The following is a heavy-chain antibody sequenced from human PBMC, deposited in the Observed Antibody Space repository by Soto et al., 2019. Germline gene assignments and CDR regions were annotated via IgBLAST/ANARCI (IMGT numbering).Heavy chain of an antibody. CDR1: GGSFSGYY. D-gene: IGHD3-22*01. CDR3: ARFTTMVVVVITTGETSNWFDP. CDR2: INHSGST. J-gene: IGHJ5*02. Sequence: QVQLQQWGAGLLKPSETLSLTCAVYGGSFSGYYWSWIRQPPGKGLEWIGEINHSGSTNYNPCLKSRVTISVDTSKNQFSLKLSSVTAADTALYYCARFTTMVVVVITTGETSNWFDPWVQGTLVTVSS. V-gene: IGHV4-34*01.